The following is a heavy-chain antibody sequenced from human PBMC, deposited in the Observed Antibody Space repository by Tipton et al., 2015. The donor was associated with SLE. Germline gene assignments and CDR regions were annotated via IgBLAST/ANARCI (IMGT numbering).Heavy chain of an antibody. Sequence: SLRLSCAASGFPLSTHWMHWVRQAPGKGLVWVARINNDGSGASYADSVRGRFTISKDSAKNTVYLQMNSLRAEDTAVYYCARDGIQTVTLDYWGQGTLVTVSS. CDR3: ARDGIQTVTLDY. D-gene: IGHD4-11*01. CDR1: GFPLSTHW. CDR2: INNDGSGA. V-gene: IGHV3-74*01. J-gene: IGHJ4*02.